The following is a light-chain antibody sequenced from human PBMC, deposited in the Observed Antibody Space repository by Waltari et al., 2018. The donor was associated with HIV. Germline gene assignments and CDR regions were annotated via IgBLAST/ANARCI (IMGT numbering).Light chain of an antibody. CDR3: TSYTSLTTVV. Sequence: QSVLTQPAPVSGSPGQSITIPCPGTNDEIGRYIYFSWYQQHPGKAPKLLMYDVSSRPSGVSDRFSGSKSGHTASLTISGIQTEDEAHYYCTSYTSLTTVVFGGGTKLTVL. J-gene: IGLJ2*01. CDR2: DVS. V-gene: IGLV2-14*03. CDR1: NDEIGRYIY.